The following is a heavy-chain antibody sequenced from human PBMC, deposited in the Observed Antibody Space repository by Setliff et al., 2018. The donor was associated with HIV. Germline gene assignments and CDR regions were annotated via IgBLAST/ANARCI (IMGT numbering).Heavy chain of an antibody. CDR2: IYTSGST. CDR3: ARVSCSSWYSIPRYYYYSMDV. V-gene: IGHV4-59*10. J-gene: IGHJ6*03. Sequence: SETLSLTCAVYGGSFSGSYYWNWIRQPAGKGLEWIGRIYTSGSTNYNPSLKSRVTISVDTSKNQFSLRLRSVTAADTAVYYCARVSCSSWYSIPRYYYYSMDVWGNGTTVTVSS. CDR1: GGSFSGSYY. D-gene: IGHD6-13*01.